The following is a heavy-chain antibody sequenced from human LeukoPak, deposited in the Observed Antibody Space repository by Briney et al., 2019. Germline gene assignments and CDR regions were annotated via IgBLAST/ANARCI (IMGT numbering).Heavy chain of an antibody. CDR3: ARPFYGSGSYYLDY. CDR1: GFTFSSYA. Sequence: GGSLRLSCAASGFTFSSYAMSWVRQAPGKGLEWVSAISGSGGSTHYADSVKGRFTISRDNSKNTLYLQMNSLRAEDTAVYYCARPFYGSGSYYLDYWGQGTLVTVSS. CDR2: ISGSGGST. V-gene: IGHV3-23*01. D-gene: IGHD3-10*01. J-gene: IGHJ4*02.